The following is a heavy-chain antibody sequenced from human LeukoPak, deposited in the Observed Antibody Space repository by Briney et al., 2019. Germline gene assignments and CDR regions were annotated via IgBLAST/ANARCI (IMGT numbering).Heavy chain of an antibody. J-gene: IGHJ3*02. V-gene: IGHV3-21*01. Sequence: PGGSLRLSCAASGFTFSSYSMNWVRQAPGKGLEWVSSISSSSSYIYYADSVKGRFTFSRVNAKNSLYLQVNSLRAEDTAVYYCARALPSPLYSGSYADAFDIWGQGTMVTVSS. CDR2: ISSSSSYI. D-gene: IGHD1-26*01. CDR3: ARALPSPLYSGSYADAFDI. CDR1: GFTFSSYS.